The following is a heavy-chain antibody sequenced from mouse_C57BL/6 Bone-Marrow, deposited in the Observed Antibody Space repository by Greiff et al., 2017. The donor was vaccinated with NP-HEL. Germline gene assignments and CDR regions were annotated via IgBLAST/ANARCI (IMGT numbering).Heavy chain of an antibody. CDR3: ARVYYYGSSSYWYFDV. J-gene: IGHJ1*03. CDR2: INYDGSST. D-gene: IGHD1-1*01. V-gene: IGHV5-16*01. CDR1: GFTFSDYY. Sequence: EVMLVESEGGLVQPGSSMKLSCTASGFTFSDYYMAWVRQVPEKRLEWVANINYDGSSTYYLDSLKSRFIISRDNAKNILYLQMSSLKSEDTATYYCARVYYYGSSSYWYFDVWGTGTTVTVSS.